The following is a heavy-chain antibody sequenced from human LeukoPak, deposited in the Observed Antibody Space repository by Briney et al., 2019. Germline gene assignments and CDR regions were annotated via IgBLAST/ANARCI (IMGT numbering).Heavy chain of an antibody. CDR2: IKQDGSEK. D-gene: IGHD6-19*01. V-gene: IGHV3-7*01. CDR3: ARDIGIAVAGTGFDY. CDR1: GFTFSSYW. Sequence: PGGSLRLSCAASGFTFSSYWMSWVRQAPGKGLEWVANIKQDGSEKYYVDSVKGRFTISRDNAKNSLYLQMNSLRAEDTAVYYCARDIGIAVAGTGFDYWGQGTLVTVSS. J-gene: IGHJ4*02.